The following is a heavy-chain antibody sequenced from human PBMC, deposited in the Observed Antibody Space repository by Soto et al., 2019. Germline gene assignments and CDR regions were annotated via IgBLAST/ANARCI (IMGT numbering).Heavy chain of an antibody. Sequence: QVQLVQSGPELKNLGASMRVSCKASGYTFNTYYIQWLRQAPGQGLEWMGWINPNSGGTNFAHNFQGRVTMTWDTSINTAYMGLSGLRSDDTAVYYCARGIDSYSETYHREYYFEYWGQGTLVTVSS. J-gene: IGHJ4*02. CDR3: ARGIDSYSETYHREYYFEY. CDR2: INPNSGGT. V-gene: IGHV1-2*02. D-gene: IGHD4-4*01. CDR1: GYTFNTYY.